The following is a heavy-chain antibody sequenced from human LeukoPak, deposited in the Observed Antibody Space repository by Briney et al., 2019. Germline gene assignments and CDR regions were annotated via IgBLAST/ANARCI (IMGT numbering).Heavy chain of an antibody. CDR3: ASGGYCGGTSCYPNWFDP. CDR1: GGSIDTYY. J-gene: IGHJ5*02. Sequence: SETLSLTCTVSGGSIDTYYWSWIRQPPGKGLEWIGYVYYSGSINYNPSLKSRVSISVDTSKNHFSLKLSSVTAADTAMYYCASGGYCGGTSCYPNWFDPWGQGTLVTVSS. CDR2: VYYSGSI. D-gene: IGHD2-2*01. V-gene: IGHV4-59*01.